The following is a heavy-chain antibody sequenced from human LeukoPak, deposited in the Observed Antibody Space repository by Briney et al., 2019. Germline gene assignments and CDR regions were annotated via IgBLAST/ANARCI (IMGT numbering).Heavy chain of an antibody. J-gene: IGHJ4*02. CDR1: GYTFTGYY. Sequence: GASVKVSCKASGYTFTGYYMHWVRQAPGQGLEWMGRINPNSGGTNYAQKFQGRVTMTRDTPISTAYMELSRLRSDDTAVYYCARDGSSSYYFDYWGQGTLVTVSS. D-gene: IGHD6-6*01. V-gene: IGHV1-2*06. CDR3: ARDGSSSYYFDY. CDR2: INPNSGGT.